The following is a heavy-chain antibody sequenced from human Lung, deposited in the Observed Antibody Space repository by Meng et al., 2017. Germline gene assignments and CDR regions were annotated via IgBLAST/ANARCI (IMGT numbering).Heavy chain of an antibody. CDR3: ARSKSIAADGGY. CDR2: INAGNGNT. D-gene: IGHD6-13*01. V-gene: IGHV1-3*01. CDR1: GYTFTNNA. Sequence: HVHRVQSGAEVKKSGASLKAFCKASGYTFTNNAMHWGRQAPGQRLEWMGWINAGNGNTKYSQKFQGRVTITRDTSASTAYMELSSLRSEDTAVYYCARSKSIAADGGYWGQGTLVTVSS. J-gene: IGHJ4*02.